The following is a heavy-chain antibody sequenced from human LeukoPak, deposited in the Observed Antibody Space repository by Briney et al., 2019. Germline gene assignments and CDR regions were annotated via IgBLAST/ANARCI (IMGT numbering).Heavy chain of an antibody. V-gene: IGHV5-51*01. CDR3: ARAPSLIRGVAFDY. D-gene: IGHD3-10*01. Sequence: ESLKLSRKNSGYSLTNYWIGWVRQMPAKGLAWMGIIYPRDSDTRYSPSFQGQVTISADKSISTAYLQWSSLKASDTAIYYCARAPSLIRGVAFDYWGQGTLVTVSS. J-gene: IGHJ4*02. CDR2: IYPRDSDT. CDR1: GYSLTNYW.